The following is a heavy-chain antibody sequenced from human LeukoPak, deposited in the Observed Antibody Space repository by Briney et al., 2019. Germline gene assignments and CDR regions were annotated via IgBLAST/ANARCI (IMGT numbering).Heavy chain of an antibody. CDR1: GFTFSSYW. D-gene: IGHD3-3*01. Sequence: GGSLRLSCAASGFTFSSYWMHWVRQAPGKGLVWVSRINSDGSSTSYADSVKGRFTISRDNAKNTLYLQMNSLRAEDTAVYYCARPRRYYDFWSGYYADYYYGMDVWSQGTTVTVSS. CDR3: ARPRRYYDFWSGYYADYYYGMDV. J-gene: IGHJ6*02. V-gene: IGHV3-74*01. CDR2: INSDGSST.